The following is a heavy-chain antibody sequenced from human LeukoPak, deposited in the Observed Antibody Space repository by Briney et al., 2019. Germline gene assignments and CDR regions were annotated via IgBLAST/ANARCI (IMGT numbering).Heavy chain of an antibody. CDR3: ARDSGDGDYEPLDS. Sequence: GGSLRLSCAASGFTSTNAWMNWVRQAPGKGLEWVSGINWNGGSTGYADSVKGRFTISRDNAKNSLYLQMNSLRAEDTALYYCARDSGDGDYEPLDSWGQGTLVTVSS. V-gene: IGHV3-20*04. J-gene: IGHJ4*02. CDR1: GFTSTNAW. CDR2: INWNGGST. D-gene: IGHD4-17*01.